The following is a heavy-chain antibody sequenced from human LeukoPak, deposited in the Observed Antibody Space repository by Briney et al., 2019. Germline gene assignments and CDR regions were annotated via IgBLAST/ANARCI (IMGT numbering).Heavy chain of an antibody. Sequence: GGSLRLSCAASGFTFSSYAMSWVRQAPGKGLEWVSAISGSGGSTYYADSVKGRFTISRDNSKNTLYLQMNSLRAEDTAVYYCAKRGQGYSYGYTFDYWGQGTLVPVSS. J-gene: IGHJ4*02. CDR1: GFTFSSYA. CDR2: ISGSGGST. CDR3: AKRGQGYSYGYTFDY. D-gene: IGHD5-18*01. V-gene: IGHV3-23*01.